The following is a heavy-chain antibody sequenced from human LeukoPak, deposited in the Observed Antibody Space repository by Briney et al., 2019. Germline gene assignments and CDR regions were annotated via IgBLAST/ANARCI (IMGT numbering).Heavy chain of an antibody. J-gene: IGHJ4*02. CDR2: IYYSGST. V-gene: IGHV4-39*01. Sequence: PETLSLTCTVSGGSISSSSYYWGWIRQPPGKGLEWIGSIYYSGSTHYNPSLKSRVTISVDTSKNQFSLKLSSVTAADTAVYYCARQQSGSYLVDFDYWGQGTLVTVSS. CDR1: GGSISSSSYY. D-gene: IGHD1-26*01. CDR3: ARQQSGSYLVDFDY.